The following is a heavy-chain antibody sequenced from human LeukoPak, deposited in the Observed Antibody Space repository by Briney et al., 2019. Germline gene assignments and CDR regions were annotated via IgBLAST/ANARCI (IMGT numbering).Heavy chain of an antibody. D-gene: IGHD3-3*01. J-gene: IGHJ5*02. CDR2: ISGSGGST. Sequence: GGSLRLSCAASGFTFSSYAMSWVRQAPGKGLEWVSAISGSGGSTYYADSVKGRFTISRDNSKNTLYLQMNSLRAEDTAVYYCAKDLSYDFWSGYYRNWFDPWGQGTLVTVSS. CDR3: AKDLSYDFWSGYYRNWFDP. V-gene: IGHV3-23*01. CDR1: GFTFSSYA.